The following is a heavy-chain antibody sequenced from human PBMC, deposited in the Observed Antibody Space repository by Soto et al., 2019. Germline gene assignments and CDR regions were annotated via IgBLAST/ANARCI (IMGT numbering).Heavy chain of an antibody. D-gene: IGHD6-19*01. CDR1: GFTFSHCW. CDR3: TQAETGRYSCSGNSYGRDY. CDR2: INQDGSEQ. V-gene: IGHV3-7*01. Sequence: EEHLGESGGGLVQPGGSLRLSCKTSGFTFSHCWMSWVRQAPGKGLEWVANINQDGSEQYYVDSVKGRFTVSRDNAKNSLYLEMNNLRADDTAMYYCTQAETGRYSCSGNSYGRDYWGQGTLVTVSS. J-gene: IGHJ4*02.